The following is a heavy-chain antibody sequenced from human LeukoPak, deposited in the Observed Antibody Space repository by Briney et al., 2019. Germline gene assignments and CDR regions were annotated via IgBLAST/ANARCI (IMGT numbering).Heavy chain of an antibody. CDR1: GASITSYY. D-gene: IGHD2-15*01. CDR3: ARVGFEIVEVFRFDP. CDR2: IYYSGNS. J-gene: IGHJ5*02. Sequence: SETLSLTCTVSGASITSYYWTWIRQPPGKGLEWIGYIYYSGNSNYNPSLQSRVTISLDTSKNQFSLKLSSVTAADTAVYYCARVGFEIVEVFRFDPWGQGTLVTVSS. V-gene: IGHV4-59*01.